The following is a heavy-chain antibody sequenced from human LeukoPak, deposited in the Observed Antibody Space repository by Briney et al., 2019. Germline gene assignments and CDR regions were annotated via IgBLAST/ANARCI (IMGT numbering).Heavy chain of an antibody. D-gene: IGHD6-19*01. V-gene: IGHV4-34*01. CDR3: AREQQWLVRPFDY. CDR2: INHSGST. Sequence: GSLRLSCAASGFTFSSYAMSWIRQPPGKGLEWIGEINHSGSTNYNPSLKSRVAISVDTSKNQFSLKLSSVTAADTAVYYCAREQQWLVRPFDYWGQGTLVTVSS. J-gene: IGHJ4*02. CDR1: GFTFSSYA.